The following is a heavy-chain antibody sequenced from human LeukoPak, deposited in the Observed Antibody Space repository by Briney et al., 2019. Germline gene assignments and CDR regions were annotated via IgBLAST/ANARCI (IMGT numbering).Heavy chain of an antibody. D-gene: IGHD3-22*01. CDR3: AREGVPYYDSSAYDY. CDR2: IYSGGST. CDR1: GFTVSSNY. Sequence: GGSLRLSCAASGFTVSSNYMSWVRQAPGKGLEWVSVIYSGGSTYYADSVKGGFSISRDNSKNTLYLQMNSLRAEDTAVYYCAREGVPYYDSSAYDYWGQGTLVTVSS. V-gene: IGHV3-66*01. J-gene: IGHJ4*02.